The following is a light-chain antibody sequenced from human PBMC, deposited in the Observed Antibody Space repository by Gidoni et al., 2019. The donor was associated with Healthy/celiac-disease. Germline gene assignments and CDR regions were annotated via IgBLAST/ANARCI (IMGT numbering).Light chain of an antibody. J-gene: IGKJ3*01. V-gene: IGKV1-39*01. CDR3: QQSYTTPH. CDR1: QSISSH. CDR2: AAS. Sequence: DIQMTQSPSSLSASVGDRVTITCRASQSISSHLNWYQQKPGKAPKLLIYAASNLHSGVPSRFSGSGSGTDFALTISSLQPEDFASYYCQQSYTTPHFXPXTKVEIK.